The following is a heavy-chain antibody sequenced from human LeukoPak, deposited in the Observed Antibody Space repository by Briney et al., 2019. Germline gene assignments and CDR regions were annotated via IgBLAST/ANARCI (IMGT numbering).Heavy chain of an antibody. Sequence: SETLSLTCTVSGGSISSYYWSWIRQPPGKGLEWIGYIYYSGSTNYNPSLKSRVTISVDTSKNQFSLKLSSVTAADTAVHYCARGSGDYWGQGTLVTVSS. D-gene: IGHD2-15*01. CDR2: IYYSGST. V-gene: IGHV4-59*01. CDR1: GGSISSYY. J-gene: IGHJ4*02. CDR3: ARGSGDY.